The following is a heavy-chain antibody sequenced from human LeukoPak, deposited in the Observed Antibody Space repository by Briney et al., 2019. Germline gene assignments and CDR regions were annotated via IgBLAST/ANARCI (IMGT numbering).Heavy chain of an antibody. D-gene: IGHD6-13*01. J-gene: IGHJ3*02. Sequence: SETLSLTCAVSGGSISSGGYSWSWIRQPPGKGLEWIGYIYHSGSTYYNPSLKSRVTISVDRSKNQFSLKLSSVTAADTAVYYCARDTGIAAAGDHAFDIWGQGTMVTVSS. CDR2: IYHSGST. CDR1: GGSISSGGYS. CDR3: ARDTGIAAAGDHAFDI. V-gene: IGHV4-30-2*01.